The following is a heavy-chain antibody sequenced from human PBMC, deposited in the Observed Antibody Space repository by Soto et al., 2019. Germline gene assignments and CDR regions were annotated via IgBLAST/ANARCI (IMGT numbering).Heavy chain of an antibody. CDR2: IEDNGSRK. J-gene: IGHJ4*02. CDR3: ARDTAASGTGSFDY. CDR1: GFTFSSYW. D-gene: IGHD6-13*01. Sequence: PGGSLRLSCAASGFTFSSYWMSWVRQAPGKGLEWVANIEDNGSRKYYVDSVRGRFTVSRDNAENSLSLQMNSLRAEDTAVYYCARDTAASGTGSFDYWGQGALVTAPQ. V-gene: IGHV3-7*01.